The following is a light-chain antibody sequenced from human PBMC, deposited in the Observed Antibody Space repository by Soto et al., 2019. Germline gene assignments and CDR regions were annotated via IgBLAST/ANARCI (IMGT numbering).Light chain of an antibody. CDR2: DVS. Sequence: QSVLTQPASVSGSPGQSITISCTGTSSDVGTYNSVSWYQQYPGKAPKLMIHDVSNRPSGVSNRFSGSKSGNTASLIISGLQAEDEADYYCSSYTSSSSYVFGSGTQLTVL. J-gene: IGLJ1*01. V-gene: IGLV2-14*01. CDR1: SSDVGTYNS. CDR3: SSYTSSSSYV.